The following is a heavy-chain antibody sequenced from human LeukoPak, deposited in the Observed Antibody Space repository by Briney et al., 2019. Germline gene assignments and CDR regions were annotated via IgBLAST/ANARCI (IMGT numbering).Heavy chain of an antibody. CDR1: GGSISSGGYY. CDR3: ARENPYYYDSGGYSKLYYYYGMDV. J-gene: IGHJ6*02. V-gene: IGHV4-31*03. Sequence: SQTLSLTCTVSGGSISSGGYYWSWIRQHPGKGLVWIGYIYYSGSTYYDPSLKSRVTISVDTSKNQFSLKLSSVTAADTAVYYCARENPYYYDSGGYSKLYYYYGMDVWGQGTTVTVSS. D-gene: IGHD3-22*01. CDR2: IYYSGST.